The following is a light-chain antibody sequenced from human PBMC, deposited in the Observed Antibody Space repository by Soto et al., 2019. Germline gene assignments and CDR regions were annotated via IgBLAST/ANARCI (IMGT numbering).Light chain of an antibody. CDR1: QSVSRN. Sequence: EIVMTQSPATLSVSPGERATLSCRASQSVSRNLAWYQQKPGQAPRLLIYGASTRATDIPARFSGSGSGTEFTLTINSLQSEDFAVYYCQQYNYWPPWTFGQGTKVEVK. CDR2: GAS. V-gene: IGKV3-15*01. J-gene: IGKJ1*01. CDR3: QQYNYWPPWT.